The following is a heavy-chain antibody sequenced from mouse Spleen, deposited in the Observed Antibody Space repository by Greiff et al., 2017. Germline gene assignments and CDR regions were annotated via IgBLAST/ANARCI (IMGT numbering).Heavy chain of an antibody. V-gene: IGHV5-9*04. CDR2: ISSGGGNT. CDR3: ARHPYGNYDDYFDY. J-gene: IGHJ2*01. D-gene: IGHD2-1*01. Sequence: EVKLVESGGGLVKPGGSLKLSCAASGFTFSSYTMSWVRQTPAKRLEWVATISSGGGNTYYPDSVKGRFTISRDNARNTLYLQMSSLRSEDTAMYYCARHPYGNYDDYFDYWGQGTTLTVSS. CDR1: GFTFSSYT.